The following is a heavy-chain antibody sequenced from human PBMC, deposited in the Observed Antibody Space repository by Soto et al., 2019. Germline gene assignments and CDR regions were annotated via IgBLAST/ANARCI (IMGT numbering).Heavy chain of an antibody. V-gene: IGHV1-69*13. CDR3: ARGSERWELLRRGNWFDP. D-gene: IGHD1-26*01. CDR2: IIPIFGTA. Sequence: SVKVSCKASGGTFSSYATSWVRQAPGQGLEWMGGIIPIFGTANYAQKFQGRVTITADESTSTAYMELSSLRSEDTAVYYCARGSERWELLRRGNWFDPWGQGTLVTVSS. CDR1: GGTFSSYA. J-gene: IGHJ5*02.